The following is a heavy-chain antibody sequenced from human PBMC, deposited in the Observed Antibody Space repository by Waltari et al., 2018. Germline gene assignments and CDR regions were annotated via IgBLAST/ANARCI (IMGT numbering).Heavy chain of an antibody. J-gene: IGHJ4*02. CDR1: GYSISSGYY. D-gene: IGHD3-22*01. V-gene: IGHV4-38-2*01. Sequence: QVQLQESGPGLVKPSETLSLTCAVSGYSISSGYYRGWIRQPPGKGLEWIGSIYHSGSTYYNPSLKSRVTISVDTSKNQFSLKLSSVTAADTAVYYCAKGPDYDSSGSFDYWGQGTLVTVSS. CDR2: IYHSGST. CDR3: AKGPDYDSSGSFDY.